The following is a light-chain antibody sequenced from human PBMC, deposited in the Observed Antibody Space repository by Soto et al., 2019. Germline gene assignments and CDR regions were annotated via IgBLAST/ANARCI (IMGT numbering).Light chain of an antibody. Sequence: EIVLTQSPGTLSLSPGERATLSCRASQSVSSTYFAWYQQKPGQALRLLIYGAASRATGIPDRLSGSGSGTDFTLTISRLEPEDFAVYYCQQYGSSPPTFGQGTKLEIK. J-gene: IGKJ2*01. V-gene: IGKV3-20*01. CDR3: QQYGSSPPT. CDR2: GAA. CDR1: QSVSSTY.